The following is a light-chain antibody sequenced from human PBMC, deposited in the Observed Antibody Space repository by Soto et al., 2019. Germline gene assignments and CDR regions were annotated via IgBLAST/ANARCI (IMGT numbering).Light chain of an antibody. J-gene: IGLJ1*01. CDR3: SSYAGSNNFV. CDR2: EVS. Sequence: QSALTQPPSASGSPGQPVTISCTRTSSDVGGYNYVSWYQQHPGKAPKLMIYEVSKRPSGVPDRFSGSKSGNTASLTVSGLQAEDEADYYCSSYAGSNNFVFGTGTKLTVL. V-gene: IGLV2-8*01. CDR1: SSDVGGYNY.